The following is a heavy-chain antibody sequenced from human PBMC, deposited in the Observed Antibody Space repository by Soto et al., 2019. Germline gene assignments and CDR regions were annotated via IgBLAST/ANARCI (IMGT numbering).Heavy chain of an antibody. V-gene: IGHV3-33*01. CDR3: ARDSDGSGVFDY. CDR1: GFTFSSYG. Sequence: GGSLRLSCAASGFTFSSYGMHWVRQAPGKGLEWVPVIWYDGSNKYYADSVKGRFIISRDNSKNTLYLQMNSLRAEDTAVYYCARDSDGSGVFDYWGQGTLVTVSS. J-gene: IGHJ4*02. D-gene: IGHD3-10*01. CDR2: IWYDGSNK.